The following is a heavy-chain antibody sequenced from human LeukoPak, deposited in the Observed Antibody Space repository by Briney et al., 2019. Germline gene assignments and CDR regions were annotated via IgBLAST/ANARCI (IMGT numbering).Heavy chain of an antibody. D-gene: IGHD4-4*01. Sequence: PSETLSLTCTVSGGSLSSHYWSWIRQPPGKGLEWIGYIYYSGSTNYNPSLKSRVTISLDTSKNQFSLKLSSVTAADTAMYYCARSTLVTPFDYWGQGTLVTVSS. CDR3: ARSTLVTPFDY. CDR2: IYYSGST. CDR1: GGSLSSHY. V-gene: IGHV4-59*11. J-gene: IGHJ4*02.